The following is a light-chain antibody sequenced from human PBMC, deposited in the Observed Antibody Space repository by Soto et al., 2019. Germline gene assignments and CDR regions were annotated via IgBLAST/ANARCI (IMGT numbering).Light chain of an antibody. CDR3: SSYTSSDTYV. CDR2: EVT. J-gene: IGLJ1*01. V-gene: IGLV2-18*02. CDR1: RSDVGSYNR. Sequence: QSALTQPPSVSGAPGQSVTISCTGTRSDVGSYNRVSWYQQPPGTAPKLMIYEVTNRPSGVPDRFSGSKSGNTASLTISGLQAEDEADYYCSSYTSSDTYVFGTGTKLTVL.